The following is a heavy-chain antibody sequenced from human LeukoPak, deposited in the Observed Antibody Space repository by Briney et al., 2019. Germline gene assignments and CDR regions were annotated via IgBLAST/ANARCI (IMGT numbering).Heavy chain of an antibody. V-gene: IGHV3-23*01. CDR2: ISDTGSKT. Sequence: GGSLRLSCAASGFTFSTYGMSWVRQAPGMRVEWVSGISDTGSKTYYAESVKGRFTISRDNSKNTLSLQMNSLRAEDTALYYCAKRVSYSSSSVYFDSWGKGTLVTVSS. J-gene: IGHJ4*02. CDR1: GFTFSTYG. CDR3: AKRVSYSSSSVYFDS. D-gene: IGHD6-6*01.